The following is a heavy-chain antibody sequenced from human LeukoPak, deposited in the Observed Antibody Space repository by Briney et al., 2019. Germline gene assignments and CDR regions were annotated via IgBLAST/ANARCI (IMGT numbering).Heavy chain of an antibody. CDR1: GFTFSTHS. CDR2: ISASSNFI. CDR3: ARPATGYCSSAGCHWDS. V-gene: IGHV3-21*01. D-gene: IGHD2-2*01. Sequence: GGSLRLSCAASGFTFSTHSMYCVRQAPGRGLECVSSISASSNFIYYAESVRGRFTISRDNAKNSMYLKMNSLGAQDTAVYYCARPATGYCSSAGCHWDSWGQGTLVTVSS. J-gene: IGHJ4*02.